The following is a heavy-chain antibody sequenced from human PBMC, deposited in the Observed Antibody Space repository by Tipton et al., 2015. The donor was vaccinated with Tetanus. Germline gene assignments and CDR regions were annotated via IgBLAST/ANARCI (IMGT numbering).Heavy chain of an antibody. D-gene: IGHD1-1*01. CDR3: ARFTVNWESREDDY. CDR2: MNPNSGNT. V-gene: IGHV1-8*01. J-gene: IGHJ4*02. Sequence: QLVQSGAEVKKPGASVKVSCKASGYTFTSYDINWVRQATGQGLEWMGWMNPNSGNTGYAQKFQGRVTMTRNTSISTAYMELSSLRSEDTAVYYCARFTVNWESREDDYWGQGTLVTVSS. CDR1: GYTFTSYD.